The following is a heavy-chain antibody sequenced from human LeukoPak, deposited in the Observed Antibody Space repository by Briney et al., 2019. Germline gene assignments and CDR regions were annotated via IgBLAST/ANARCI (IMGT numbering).Heavy chain of an antibody. CDR2: INSDGRST. Sequence: GGSLRLSCAASGFTFSSYWMHWVRQAPGKGLVWFSRINSDGRSTSYADSVKGRFTISRDNPKNTLYLQMNSLRAEDTAVYYCARALDFWGGPPGYWGQATLVTVSS. J-gene: IGHJ4*02. CDR3: ARALDFWGGPPGY. V-gene: IGHV3-74*01. D-gene: IGHD3-3*01. CDR1: GFTFSSYW.